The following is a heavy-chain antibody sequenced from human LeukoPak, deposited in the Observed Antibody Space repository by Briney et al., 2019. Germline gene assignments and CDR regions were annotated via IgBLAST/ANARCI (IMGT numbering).Heavy chain of an antibody. Sequence: GGSLRRSCAASGFTFSDYAMSWVRQAPGKGLDWVSIVSSGGDSTYYADSVKGRFTISRDNSKNTVYLQMNSLRVEDTAVYYCAVPGDYWGQGILVTVSS. CDR3: AVPGDY. J-gene: IGHJ4*02. CDR2: VSSGGDST. V-gene: IGHV3-23*01. CDR1: GFTFSDYA.